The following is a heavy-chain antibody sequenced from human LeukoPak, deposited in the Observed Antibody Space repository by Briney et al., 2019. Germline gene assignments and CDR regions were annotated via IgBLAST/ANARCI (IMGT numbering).Heavy chain of an antibody. J-gene: IGHJ5*02. D-gene: IGHD4-11*01. CDR3: ARSISNYLFDP. CDR1: GGSIISSSYY. V-gene: IGHV4-39*01. CDR2: IYPSGST. Sequence: PSGTLSLTCTVSGGSIISSSYYWGWIRQPPGKGLEWIGNIYPSGSTYYNPSLKSRLTISLDTSKNQFSLKLSSVTAADTAVYYCARSISNYLFDPWGQGTLVTVSS.